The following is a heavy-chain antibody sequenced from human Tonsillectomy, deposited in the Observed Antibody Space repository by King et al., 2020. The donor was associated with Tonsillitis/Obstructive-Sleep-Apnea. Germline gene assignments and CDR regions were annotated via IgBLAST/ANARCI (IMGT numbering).Heavy chain of an antibody. V-gene: IGHV2-5*02. CDR1: GFSLSTSGVG. Sequence: TLKESGPTLVKPTQTLTLTCTFSGFSLSTSGVGVGWIRQPPGKALEWLALNYWDDDKRYSPSLKSRLTITKDTSKNQVVLTMINMDPVDTATYYCEHSLTNGSGAIWGQGTLVTVSS. J-gene: IGHJ4*02. CDR3: EHSLTNGSGAI. CDR2: NYWDDDK. D-gene: IGHD3-10*01.